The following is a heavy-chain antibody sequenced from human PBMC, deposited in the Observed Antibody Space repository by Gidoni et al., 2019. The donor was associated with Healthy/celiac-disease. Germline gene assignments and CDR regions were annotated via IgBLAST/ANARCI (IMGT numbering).Heavy chain of an antibody. Sequence: QVQLVESGGGVVQPGRSLRLSCAASGFTFSSYGMHWVRQAPGKGLEWVAVIWYDGSNKYYADSVKGRFTISRDNSKNTLYLQMNSLRAEDTAVYYCARAGYGDLFDYWGQGTLVTVSS. D-gene: IGHD4-17*01. CDR1: GFTFSSYG. V-gene: IGHV3-33*01. J-gene: IGHJ4*02. CDR2: IWYDGSNK. CDR3: ARAGYGDLFDY.